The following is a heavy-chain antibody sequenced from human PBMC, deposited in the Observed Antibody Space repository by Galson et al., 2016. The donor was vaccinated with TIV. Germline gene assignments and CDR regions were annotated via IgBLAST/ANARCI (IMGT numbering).Heavy chain of an antibody. CDR3: ARHSYDYYDNTGPTGGFDY. CDR2: IYGGDSDT. V-gene: IGHV5-51*01. J-gene: IGHJ4*02. CDR1: GYTFTTYW. Sequence: QSGAEVKKTGESLKISCKGSGYTFTTYWIAWVRQMPGKGLEWMGIIYGGDSDTRYSPSFQGQVTMSADKFLSTAYLQWNSLQASDTAIDYCARHSYDYYDNTGPTGGFDYWGQGTLVTVSS. D-gene: IGHD3-22*01.